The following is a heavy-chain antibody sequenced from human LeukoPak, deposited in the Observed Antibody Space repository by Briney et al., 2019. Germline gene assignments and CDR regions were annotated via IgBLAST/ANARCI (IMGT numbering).Heavy chain of an antibody. CDR3: ARDPNYYDSSGPMVSAWFDP. J-gene: IGHJ5*02. V-gene: IGHV1-18*01. CDR2: ISAYNGNT. Sequence: ASVKVSCKASGYSFTNYGITWVRQVPGQGLEWMGWISAYNGNTNYAQRLQGRVTMTTDTSTSTAYMELRSLRSDDTAVYYCARDPNYYDSSGPMVSAWFDPWGQGTLVTVSS. D-gene: IGHD3-22*01. CDR1: GYSFTNYG.